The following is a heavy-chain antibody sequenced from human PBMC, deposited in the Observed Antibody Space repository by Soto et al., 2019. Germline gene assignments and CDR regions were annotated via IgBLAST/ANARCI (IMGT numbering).Heavy chain of an antibody. CDR3: ARDQGNGYVDY. Sequence: QVQLVESGGGVVQPGRSLRLSCAASGFIFSSCGRHWVRQAPGKGLEWVALIWYDGSKSYHADSVKGRFTISRDDSKNTLFLQMNSLRVEDTAVYYCARDQGNGYVDYWGLGTLVTVSS. CDR1: GFIFSSCG. D-gene: IGHD2-2*03. J-gene: IGHJ4*02. CDR2: IWYDGSKS. V-gene: IGHV3-33*01.